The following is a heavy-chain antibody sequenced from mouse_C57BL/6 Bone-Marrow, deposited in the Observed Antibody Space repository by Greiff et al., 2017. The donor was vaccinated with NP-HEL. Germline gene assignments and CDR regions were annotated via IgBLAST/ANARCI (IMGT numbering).Heavy chain of an antibody. Sequence: EVKLVESGGGLVQPGGSLKLSCAASGIDFSRYWMSWVRRAPGKGLEWIGEINPDSSTINYAPSLKDKFIISRDNAKNTLYLQMSKVRSEDTALYYCARAYYSNYSYYFDYWGQGTTLTVSS. D-gene: IGHD2-5*01. V-gene: IGHV4-1*01. CDR1: GIDFSRYW. CDR2: INPDSSTI. CDR3: ARAYYSNYSYYFDY. J-gene: IGHJ2*01.